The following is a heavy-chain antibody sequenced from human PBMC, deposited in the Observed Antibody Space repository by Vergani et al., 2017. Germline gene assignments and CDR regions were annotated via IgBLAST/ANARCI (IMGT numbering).Heavy chain of an antibody. CDR3: ASMELQLWARIFDD. CDR2: ISDSGGST. J-gene: IGHJ4*02. Sequence: EVQLLESGGGLVQPGGSLRLSCAASGFTFSSYAMSWVRQAPGKGLEWVSAISDSGGSTYYADSVKGRFTISRANSTNTLYLQMNSLRAEDTAVYYCASMELQLWARIFDDWGQGTLVTVSS. CDR1: GFTFSSYA. V-gene: IGHV3-23*01. D-gene: IGHD5-18*01.